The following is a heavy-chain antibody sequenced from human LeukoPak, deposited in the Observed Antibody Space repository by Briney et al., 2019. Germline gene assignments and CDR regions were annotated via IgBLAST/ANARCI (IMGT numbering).Heavy chain of an antibody. CDR2: IYHIGIA. J-gene: IGHJ5*02. Sequence: SETLSLTCSVSGYSISSGYYWGWIRQPPGKGPEWIGSIYHIGIALYNPSLKSRVTISVDTSKNQLSLRLSSVTAADTAVYYCVRGSTYYYGSGSYPFDHWGQGTLVTVSS. D-gene: IGHD3-10*01. CDR3: VRGSTYYYGSGSYPFDH. V-gene: IGHV4-38-2*02. CDR1: GYSISSGYY.